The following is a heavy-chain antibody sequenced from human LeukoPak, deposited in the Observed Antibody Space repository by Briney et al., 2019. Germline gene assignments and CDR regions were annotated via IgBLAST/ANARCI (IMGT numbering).Heavy chain of an antibody. Sequence: KTGGSLRLSCAASGFTFRSHGMHWVRQAPGKGLEWVAVIWYDGTNKYYADSVKGRFTISRDNSKNTLYLQMNNLRVEDTAVYYCAKSHSSGWSLPCDYWGQGTLVTVSS. V-gene: IGHV3-33*06. J-gene: IGHJ4*02. CDR2: IWYDGTNK. CDR1: GFTFRSHG. CDR3: AKSHSSGWSLPCDY. D-gene: IGHD6-19*01.